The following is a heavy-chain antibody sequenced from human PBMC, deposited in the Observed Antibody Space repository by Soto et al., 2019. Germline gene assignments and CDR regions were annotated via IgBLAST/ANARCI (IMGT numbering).Heavy chain of an antibody. CDR3: ASVRDFWSGSRGFDP. Sequence: SDTLSLTCTVSGGSINTYYWSWIRQPPVKGLEFIGYISYIVSTYYNPSLKSRLSILFYTSKNQFSLKLISFTAADTSVYYCASVRDFWSGSRGFDPWGQGTMVTVSS. D-gene: IGHD3-3*01. V-gene: IGHV4-59*01. CDR2: ISYIVST. J-gene: IGHJ5*02. CDR1: GGSINTYY.